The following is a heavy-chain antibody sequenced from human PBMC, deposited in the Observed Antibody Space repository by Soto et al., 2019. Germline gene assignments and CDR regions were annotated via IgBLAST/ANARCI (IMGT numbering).Heavy chain of an antibody. CDR3: ARGVDYYDSSGYHSYYFDY. V-gene: IGHV1-69*13. J-gene: IGHJ4*02. CDR2: IIPIFGTA. D-gene: IGHD3-22*01. Sequence: SVKVSCKASGGTFSSYAISWVRQAPGQGPEWMGGIIPIFGTANYAQKFQGRVTITADESTSTAYMELSSLRSEDTAVYYCARGVDYYDSSGYHSYYFDYWGQGTLVTVSS. CDR1: GGTFSSYA.